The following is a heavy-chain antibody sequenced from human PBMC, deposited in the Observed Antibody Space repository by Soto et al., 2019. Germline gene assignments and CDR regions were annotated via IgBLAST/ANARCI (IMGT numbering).Heavy chain of an antibody. CDR3: ATRALVGATEYYFDY. CDR2: IIPIFGTA. CDR1: GGTFSSCA. V-gene: IGHV1-69*13. J-gene: IGHJ4*02. Sequence: SSVRGSCRASGGTFSSCAISWERKAPGQGLEWMGGIIPIFGTANYAQKFQGRATITADESTSTAYMELSSLRSEDTPVYYCATRALVGATEYYFDYWGQGTLVTVSS. D-gene: IGHD1-26*01.